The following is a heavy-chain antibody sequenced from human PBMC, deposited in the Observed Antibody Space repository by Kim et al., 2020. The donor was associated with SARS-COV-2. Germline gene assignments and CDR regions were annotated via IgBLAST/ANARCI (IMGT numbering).Heavy chain of an antibody. Sequence: GGSLRLSCAASRFTFSSSDMNWVRQAPGKGLEWISYISSSGGTIYYADSVKGRFTVSRDNAKDSLYLLMNNLRPEDTAVYYCAREGFGDFSGYYPPYWY. CDR2: ISSSGGTI. V-gene: IGHV3-48*03. CDR3: AREGFGDFSGYYPPYWY. J-gene: IGHJ2*01. D-gene: IGHD3-22*01. CDR1: RFTFSSSD.